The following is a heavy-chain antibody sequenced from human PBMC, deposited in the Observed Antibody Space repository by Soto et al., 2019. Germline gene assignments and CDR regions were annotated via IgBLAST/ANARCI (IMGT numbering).Heavy chain of an antibody. CDR3: AKGSIGIAVAGPTPKPNWFDP. CDR2: ISYDGSNK. CDR1: GFTFSSYG. Sequence: GGSLTLSCAASGFTFSSYGMHWVRQAPGKGLEWVAVISYDGSNKYYADSVTGRFTLSRDTSKNTLYLQMNSLRAEDTAVYYCAKGSIGIAVAGPTPKPNWFDPWGQGTRVTVSS. J-gene: IGHJ5*02. D-gene: IGHD6-19*01. V-gene: IGHV3-30*18.